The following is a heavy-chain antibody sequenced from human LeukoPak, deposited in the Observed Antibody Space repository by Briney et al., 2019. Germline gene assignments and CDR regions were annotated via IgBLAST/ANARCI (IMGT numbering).Heavy chain of an antibody. CDR2: ISAYNGNT. Sequence: ASVKVSCKASGYTFTSYGISWVRQAPGQGLEWMGWISAYNGNTNYAQKLQGRVTMTTDTSTSTAHMELSSLRSEDTAVYYCARAEAADAFDIWGQGTMVTVSS. V-gene: IGHV1-18*01. CDR3: ARAEAADAFDI. J-gene: IGHJ3*02. CDR1: GYTFTSYG.